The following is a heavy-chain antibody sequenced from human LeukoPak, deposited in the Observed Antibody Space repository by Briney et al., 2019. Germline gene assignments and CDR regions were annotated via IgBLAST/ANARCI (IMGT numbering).Heavy chain of an antibody. CDR1: GGSISSSSYC. CDR3: ARSYDSSGYYYVPQYFDY. CDR2: IYYSGST. Sequence: SETLSLTCTVSGGSISSSSYCWGWIRQPPGKGLEWIGSIYYSGSTYYNPSLKSRVTISVDTSKNQFSLKLSSVTAADTAVYYCARSYDSSGYYYVPQYFDYWGQGTLVTVSS. J-gene: IGHJ4*02. V-gene: IGHV4-39*01. D-gene: IGHD3-22*01.